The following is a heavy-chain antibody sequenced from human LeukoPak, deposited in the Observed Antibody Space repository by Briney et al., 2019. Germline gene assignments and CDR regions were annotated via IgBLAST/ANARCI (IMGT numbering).Heavy chain of an antibody. Sequence: SETLSLTCTVSGYSISSGYYWGWIRQPPGKGLEWIGVVYYSGSTYYSSSFKSRVTISVDTSKNQFSLKLSPVTAADTAIYYCARRGYYGWGSVYWGQGTLVTVSS. CDR3: ARRGYYGWGSVY. CDR2: VYYSGST. V-gene: IGHV4-38-2*02. J-gene: IGHJ4*02. CDR1: GYSISSGYY. D-gene: IGHD3-10*01.